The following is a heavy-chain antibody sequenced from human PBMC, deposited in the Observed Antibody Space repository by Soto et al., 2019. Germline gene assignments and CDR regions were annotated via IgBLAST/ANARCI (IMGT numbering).Heavy chain of an antibody. J-gene: IGHJ4*02. V-gene: IGHV4-59*08. D-gene: IGHD1-26*01. CDR2: IYYSGST. Sequence: QVQLQESGPGLVKPSETLSLTCTVSGGSISSYYWSWIRQPPGKGLEWIGYIYYSGSTNYNPSLKRRVTIPVDTAKNQFSLKLSSVTAADTAVYYGARGGGSPDYWGQGTLVTVSS. CDR1: GGSISSYY. CDR3: ARGGGSPDY.